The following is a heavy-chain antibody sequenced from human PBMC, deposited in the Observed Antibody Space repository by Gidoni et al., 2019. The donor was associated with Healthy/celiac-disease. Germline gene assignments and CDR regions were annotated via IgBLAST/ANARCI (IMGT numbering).Heavy chain of an antibody. CDR3: ARGAWVRYYYYYMDV. Sequence: QVQLVQSGAVVDKPGSSVTFSCQASGGSFSSDAISWVRQAPGQGLEWMGGIIHSFVTANYAQKFQGRVTITADKSTSTAYMELSSLRSEDTAVYYCARGAWVRYYYYYMDVWGKGTTVTVSS. CDR1: GGSFSSDA. J-gene: IGHJ6*03. D-gene: IGHD1-1*01. CDR2: IIHSFVTA. V-gene: IGHV1-69*06.